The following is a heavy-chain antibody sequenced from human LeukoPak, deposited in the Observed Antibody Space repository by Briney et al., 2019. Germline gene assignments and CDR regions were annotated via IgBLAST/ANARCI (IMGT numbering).Heavy chain of an antibody. Sequence: GGSLRLSCAASGFTFTNYAMTWVRQAPGNGLEWVSAISGSGGSTYYADSVKGRFTISRDNAKNTLFLQMSSLRAEDTAVYFCAREILAPGKTHDYWGQGTLVTVSS. J-gene: IGHJ4*02. V-gene: IGHV3-23*01. CDR3: AREILAPGKTHDY. CDR1: GFTFTNYA. CDR2: ISGSGGST.